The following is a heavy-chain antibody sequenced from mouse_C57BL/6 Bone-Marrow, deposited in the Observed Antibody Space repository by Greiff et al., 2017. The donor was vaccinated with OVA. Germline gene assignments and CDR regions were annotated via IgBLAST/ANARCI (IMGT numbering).Heavy chain of an antibody. CDR2: ISYDGSN. CDR1: GYSITSGYY. V-gene: IGHV3-6*01. Sequence: EVKVEESGPGLVKPSQSLSLTCSVTGYSITSGYYWNWIRQFPGNKLEWMGYISYDGSNNYNPSLKNRISITRDTSKNQFFLKLNSVTTEDTATYYCASWEFAYWGQGTLVTVSA. D-gene: IGHD4-1*01. J-gene: IGHJ3*01. CDR3: ASWEFAY.